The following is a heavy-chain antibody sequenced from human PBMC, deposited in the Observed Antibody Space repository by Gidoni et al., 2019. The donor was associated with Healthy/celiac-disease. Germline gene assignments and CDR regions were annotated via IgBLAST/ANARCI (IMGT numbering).Heavy chain of an antibody. CDR3: ARRGVGFWSGLDY. Sequence: QVQLQQWGAGLLKPSETLSLTCAVYGGSFSGYYWSWIRQPPGKGLEWIGEINHSGSTNYNPSLKSRVTISVDTSKNQFSLKLGSVTAADTAVYYCARRGVGFWSGLDYWGQGTLVTVSS. CDR2: INHSGST. D-gene: IGHD3-3*01. J-gene: IGHJ4*02. CDR1: GGSFSGYY. V-gene: IGHV4-34*01.